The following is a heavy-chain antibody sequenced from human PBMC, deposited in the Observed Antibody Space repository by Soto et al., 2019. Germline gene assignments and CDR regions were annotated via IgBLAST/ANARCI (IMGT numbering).Heavy chain of an antibody. V-gene: IGHV4-39*01. CDR3: ARTLITGTGRGYFDS. CDR1: SGSISSSIYS. J-gene: IGHJ4*02. D-gene: IGHD1-7*01. Sequence: SETLSLTCTVSSGSISSSIYSWGWIRQSPGKGLEWIGIIYFSGSTYYNPSLKSRVTISVDTSKNQFSLQLNSVTAADAAVYYCARTLITGTGRGYFDSWGQGTLVTVSS. CDR2: IYFSGST.